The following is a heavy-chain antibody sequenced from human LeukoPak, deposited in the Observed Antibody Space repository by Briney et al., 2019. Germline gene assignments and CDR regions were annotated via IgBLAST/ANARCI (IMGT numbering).Heavy chain of an antibody. D-gene: IGHD1-20*01. V-gene: IGHV3-21*01. CDR3: ARSYNWNDGFDY. Sequence: GGSLRLSCAPSGFTFSSYGMNWVRQAPGKGLEWVSSISSSSSYIYYADSVKGRFTISRDNAKNSLYLQMNSLRAEDTAVYYCARSYNWNDGFDYRGQGTLVTVSS. CDR2: ISSSSSYI. CDR1: GFTFSSYG. J-gene: IGHJ4*02.